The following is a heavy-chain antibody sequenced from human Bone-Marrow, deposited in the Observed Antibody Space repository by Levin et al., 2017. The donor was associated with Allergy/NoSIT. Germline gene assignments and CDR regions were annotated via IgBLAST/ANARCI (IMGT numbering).Heavy chain of an antibody. CDR1: GFMFHSYA. Sequence: QPGGSLRLSCAASGFMFHSYAMTWVRQAPGKGLEWVSGITTSGDNTYYADSVKGRFTISRDNSKNTLYLQMNSLRAEDTAVYYCAKEEWLVRGFDYWGQGTLVTVSS. V-gene: IGHV3-23*01. CDR2: ITTSGDNT. J-gene: IGHJ4*02. D-gene: IGHD6-19*01. CDR3: AKEEWLVRGFDY.